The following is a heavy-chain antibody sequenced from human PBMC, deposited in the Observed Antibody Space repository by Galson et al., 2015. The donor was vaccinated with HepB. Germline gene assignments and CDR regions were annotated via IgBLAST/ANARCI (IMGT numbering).Heavy chain of an antibody. CDR2: IIPILGIA. CDR3: AGDSSSWYLSNPPVDY. D-gene: IGHD6-13*01. J-gene: IGHJ4*02. CDR1: GGTFSSYA. Sequence: SVKVSCKASGGTFSSYAISWVRQAPGQGLEWMGRIIPILGIANYAQKFQGRVTITADKSTSTAYMELSSLRSEDTAVYYCAGDSSSWYLSNPPVDYWGQGTLVTVSS. V-gene: IGHV1-69*04.